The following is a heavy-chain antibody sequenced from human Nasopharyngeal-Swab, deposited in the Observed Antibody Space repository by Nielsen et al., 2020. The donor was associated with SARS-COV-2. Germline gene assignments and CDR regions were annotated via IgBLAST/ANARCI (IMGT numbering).Heavy chain of an antibody. D-gene: IGHD3-3*01. Sequence: SETLSLTCTVSGGSISSSRHRCGWVRQPPGKGLEWIGQILVNRYTEYHPSVRGRITVYADTSENSFSLRLSSVTAADTAVYYCARLDPFGSEDKWGQGTLVTVSS. CDR3: ARLDPFGSEDK. CDR2: ILVNRYT. J-gene: IGHJ4*02. CDR1: GGSISSSRHR. V-gene: IGHV4-39*02.